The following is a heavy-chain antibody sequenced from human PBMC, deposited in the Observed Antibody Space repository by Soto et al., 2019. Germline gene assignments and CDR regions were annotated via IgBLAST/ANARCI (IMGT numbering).Heavy chain of an antibody. J-gene: IGHJ4*02. Sequence: QVQLVESGGSVVQPGGSRRLSCAASGFSFSYYGLHWVRQAPGKGLEWLALITHDVYNRYYADSVKGRFTISRDNSKNTILLQRNSLKSEDTAVYYCAKVVSFDILGQGTTVTVSS. CDR2: ITHDVYNR. CDR3: AKVVSFDI. V-gene: IGHV3-30*18. CDR1: GFSFSYYG.